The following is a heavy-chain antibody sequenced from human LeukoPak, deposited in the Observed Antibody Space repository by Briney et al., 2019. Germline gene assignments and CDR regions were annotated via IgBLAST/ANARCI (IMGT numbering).Heavy chain of an antibody. V-gene: IGHV3-33*01. CDR1: GFTFSSYG. CDR2: IWYDGSNK. D-gene: IGHD6-13*01. J-gene: IGHJ4*02. CDR3: ARDRIAAAGTLDY. Sequence: PGGSLRLSCAASGFTFSSYGMHWVRQAPGKGLEWVAVIWYDGSNKYYADSVKGRFTISRDNSKNTLYLQMNSLRAEDTAVYYCARDRIAAAGTLDYWGQGTLVTVSS.